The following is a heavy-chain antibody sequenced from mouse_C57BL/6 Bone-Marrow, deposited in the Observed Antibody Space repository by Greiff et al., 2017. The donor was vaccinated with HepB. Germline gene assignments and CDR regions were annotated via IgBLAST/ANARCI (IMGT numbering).Heavy chain of an antibody. J-gene: IGHJ2*01. CDR3: ARRYYGSSAFDY. Sequence: VQLQQPGAELVKPGASVKLSCKASGYTFTSYWMHWVKQRPGQGLEWIGMIHPNSGSTNYNEKFKSKATLTVDKSSSTAYMQLSSLTSEDSAVYYCARRYYGSSAFDYWGQGTTLTVSS. CDR1: GYTFTSYW. CDR2: IHPNSGST. V-gene: IGHV1-64*01. D-gene: IGHD1-1*01.